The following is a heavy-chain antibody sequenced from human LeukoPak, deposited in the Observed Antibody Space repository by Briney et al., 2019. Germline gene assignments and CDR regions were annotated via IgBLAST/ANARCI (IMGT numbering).Heavy chain of an antibody. J-gene: IGHJ4*02. Sequence: GGSLRLSCAASGFTLSSYTMNWVRQAPGKGLEWVSSISSSSSYIYYADSVKGRFTISRHNAKNSLFLQMNSLGAEDSAVYYCARDGSGYSDPVDSWGQGTLVTVSS. CDR1: GFTLSSYT. V-gene: IGHV3-21*01. CDR3: ARDGSGYSDPVDS. D-gene: IGHD3-22*01. CDR2: ISSSSSYI.